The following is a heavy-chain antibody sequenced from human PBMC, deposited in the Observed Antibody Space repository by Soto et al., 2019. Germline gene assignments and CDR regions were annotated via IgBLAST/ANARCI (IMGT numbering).Heavy chain of an antibody. CDR3: AAETPGTTKPNYYFAY. Sequence: QMQLVQSGPEVKKPGTSVKVSCKASGFTFTSSAVQWVRQARGQRLEWIGWIVVGSGNTNYAQKFQERVTITRDMSTSTAYMELSSLRSENTAVYYCAAETPGTTKPNYYFAYWGQGTVVTVCS. J-gene: IGHJ4*02. D-gene: IGHD1-7*01. CDR2: IVVGSGNT. V-gene: IGHV1-58*01. CDR1: GFTFTSSA.